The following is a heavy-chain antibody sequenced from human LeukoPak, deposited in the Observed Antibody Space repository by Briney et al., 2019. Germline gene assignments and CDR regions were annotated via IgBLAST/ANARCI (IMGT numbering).Heavy chain of an antibody. V-gene: IGHV3-48*02. Sequence: GGSLRLSCAASGFTFSSYGMHWVRQAPGKGLEWVSYISSGSSTIYYADSMKGRFTISRDNAKNSLFLQMNSLRDEDTAVYYCARDVFGGTYFDYWGQGTLVTVSS. J-gene: IGHJ4*02. CDR2: ISSGSSTI. CDR3: ARDVFGGTYFDY. CDR1: GFTFSSYG. D-gene: IGHD2-15*01.